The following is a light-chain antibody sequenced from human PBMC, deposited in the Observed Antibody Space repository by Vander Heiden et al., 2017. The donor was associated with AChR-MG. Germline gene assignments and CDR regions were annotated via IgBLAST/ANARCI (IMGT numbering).Light chain of an antibody. V-gene: IGKV3-11*01. CDR3: QQRSNWPPVT. J-gene: IGKJ5*01. CDR2: DAA. CDR1: QSVGSS. Sequence: ETVLTQSPGTLSSSPGERATLSCRASQSVGSSLAWFQQKPGQAPRLLIYDAATRATGIPARFSGSWSGTDFTLTISSRELEDFAVYYCQQRSNWPPVTFGQGTQLDIK.